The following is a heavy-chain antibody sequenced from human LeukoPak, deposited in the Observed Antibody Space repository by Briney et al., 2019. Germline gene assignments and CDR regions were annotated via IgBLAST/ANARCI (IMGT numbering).Heavy chain of an antibody. D-gene: IGHD2-21*01. CDR3: ARDLAGFPI. CDR2: IIPIFGTA. Sequence: SVKVSCKASGYTFTSYYMHWVRQAPGQGLEWMGGIIPIFGTANYAQKFQGRVTITTDESTSTAYMELSSLRSEDTAVYYCARDLAGFPIWGQGTMVTVSS. J-gene: IGHJ3*02. CDR1: GYTFTSYY. V-gene: IGHV1-69*05.